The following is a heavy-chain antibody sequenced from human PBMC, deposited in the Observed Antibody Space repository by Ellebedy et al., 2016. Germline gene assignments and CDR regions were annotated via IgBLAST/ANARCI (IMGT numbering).Heavy chain of an antibody. CDR3: TKDMKGYSDY. J-gene: IGHJ4*02. V-gene: IGHV3-7*05. CDR1: GFSFSRYW. D-gene: IGHD3-16*01. CDR2: IKEDGSEK. Sequence: GGSLRLXXAASGFSFSRYWMKWVRQAPGKGLESLANIKEDGSEKYHVDSVKGRFTISRDNAKNSLYLQMTSLRPEDTAFYYCTKDMKGYSDYWGQGTLVTVSS.